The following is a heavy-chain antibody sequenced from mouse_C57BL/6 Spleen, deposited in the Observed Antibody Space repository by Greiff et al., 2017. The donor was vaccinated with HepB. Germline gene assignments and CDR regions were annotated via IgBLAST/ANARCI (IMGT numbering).Heavy chain of an antibody. Sequence: QVQLQQPGAELVKPGASVKVSCKASGYTFTSYWMHWVKQRPGQGLEWIGRIHPSDSDTNYNQKFKGKATLTVDKSSSTAYMQLGSLTSEDSAVYYCAIWGYYGSSPLWYFDVWGTGTTVTVSS. D-gene: IGHD1-1*01. CDR3: AIWGYYGSSPLWYFDV. CDR1: GYTFTSYW. CDR2: IHPSDSDT. V-gene: IGHV1-74*01. J-gene: IGHJ1*03.